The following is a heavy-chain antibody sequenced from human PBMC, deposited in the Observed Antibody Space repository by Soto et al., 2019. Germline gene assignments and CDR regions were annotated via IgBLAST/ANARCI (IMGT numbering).Heavy chain of an antibody. V-gene: IGHV3-23*01. Sequence: PGGSLRLPCAASGFTFSSYALNWVRQAPGKGLEWVAEISGSGTSTYYAPSVKGRFIISSDSSKNTLYLRLYSLRAEDTAMYFCAKSFSALFSLGDFKYWGKGALVTVSS. D-gene: IGHD3-9*01. J-gene: IGHJ4*02. CDR3: AKSFSALFSLGDFKY. CDR1: GFTFSSYA. CDR2: ISGSGTST.